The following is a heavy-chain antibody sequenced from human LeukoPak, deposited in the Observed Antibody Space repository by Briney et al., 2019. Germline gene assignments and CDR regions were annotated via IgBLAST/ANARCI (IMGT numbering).Heavy chain of an antibody. D-gene: IGHD3-22*01. CDR2: INHSGST. CDR1: GGSFSGYY. J-gene: IGHJ6*02. Sequence: SETLSLTCAVYGGSFSGYYWSWIRQPPAKGLEWIGEINHSGSTNYNPSLKSRVTISVDTSKNQFSLKLSSVTAADTAVYYCARAYYYDSSGYYGSVRHYYGMDVWGQGTTVTVSS. CDR3: ARAYYYDSSGYYGSVRHYYGMDV. V-gene: IGHV4-34*01.